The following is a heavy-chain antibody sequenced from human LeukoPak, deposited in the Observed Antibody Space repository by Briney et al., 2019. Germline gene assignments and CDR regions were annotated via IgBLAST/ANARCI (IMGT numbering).Heavy chain of an antibody. D-gene: IGHD6-19*01. Sequence: ASVKVSCKVSGYTFTFYYMHWVRHAPGQGLEWMGIINPSGDTKSYAKTFQRRVTMTRDTTTSTVYMELSSLRSEDAAAYYCARVPGASDWPDYFDYWGQGTLVTVSS. V-gene: IGHV1-46*01. CDR3: ARVPGASDWPDYFDY. CDR2: INPSGDTK. CDR1: GYTFTFYY. J-gene: IGHJ4*02.